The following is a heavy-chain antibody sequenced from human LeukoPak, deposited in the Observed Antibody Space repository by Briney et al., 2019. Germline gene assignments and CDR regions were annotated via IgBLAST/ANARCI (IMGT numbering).Heavy chain of an antibody. CDR1: GGSISSSGYY. CDR2: INHSGST. CDR3: ARGEVVPVVKWDY. J-gene: IGHJ4*02. D-gene: IGHD2-2*01. V-gene: IGHV4-39*07. Sequence: SETLSLTCTASGGSISSSGYYWSWIRQPPGKGLEWIGEINHSGSTNYNPSLKSRVTISVDTSKNQFSLKLSSVTAADTAVYYCARGEVVPVVKWDYWSQGTLVTVSS.